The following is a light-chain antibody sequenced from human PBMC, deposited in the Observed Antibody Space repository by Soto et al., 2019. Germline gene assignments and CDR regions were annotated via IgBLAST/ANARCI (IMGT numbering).Light chain of an antibody. CDR1: SSNIGSNS. CDR3: AAWDDSLSGVV. CDR2: FNE. V-gene: IGLV1-47*01. Sequence: QSVLTQPPSASGTPGQRVTISCSGSSSNIGSNSVYWFQHFPGSAPKLLIYFNEQLPSGVPDRFSGSKSGTSASLAISGLRSEDEAEYYCAAWDDSLSGVVFGGGTKLTVL. J-gene: IGLJ3*02.